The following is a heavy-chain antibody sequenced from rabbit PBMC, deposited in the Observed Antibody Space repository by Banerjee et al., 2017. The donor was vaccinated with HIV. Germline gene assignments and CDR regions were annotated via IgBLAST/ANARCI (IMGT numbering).Heavy chain of an antibody. D-gene: IGHD4-1*01. J-gene: IGHJ4*01. Sequence: QEQLEESGGGLVKPGGTLTLTCKASGLDFSSSYWICWVRQAPGKGLEWIACIDVVKSGSTYYASWAKGRFTISKTSSTTVTLQMTSLTVADTATYFCARDLAGVIGWNFDLWGQGTLVTVS. CDR3: ARDLAGVIGWNFDL. CDR2: IDVVKSGST. CDR1: GLDFSSSYW. V-gene: IGHV1S45*01.